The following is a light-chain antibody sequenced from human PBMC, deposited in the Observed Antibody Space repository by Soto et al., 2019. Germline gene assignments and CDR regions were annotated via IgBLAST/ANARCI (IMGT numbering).Light chain of an antibody. CDR3: QQYGSPPGT. CDR2: GAS. Sequence: EIVLTQSPGTLSLSPGEGATLSCRASQSVSSSWLAWYQQKPGQAPRLLISGASSRATGIPDRFSGSGSGTDFTLTISRLEPEDFAVYYCQQYGSPPGTFGQGTKVEVK. V-gene: IGKV3-20*01. CDR1: QSVSSSW. J-gene: IGKJ1*01.